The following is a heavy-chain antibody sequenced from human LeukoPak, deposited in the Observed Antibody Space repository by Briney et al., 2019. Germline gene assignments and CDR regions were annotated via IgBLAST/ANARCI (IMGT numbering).Heavy chain of an antibody. J-gene: IGHJ4*02. CDR3: ARVLAAAGDFDY. Sequence: SETLSLTCAVSGGSISSGGYSWSWIRQPPGKGLEWIGYIYHSGSTYYNPSLKSRVTISVDRSKNQFSLKLSSVTAADTAVYYCARVLAAAGDFDYWGQGTLVTVSS. V-gene: IGHV4-30-2*01. CDR2: IYHSGST. D-gene: IGHD6-13*01. CDR1: GGSISSGGYS.